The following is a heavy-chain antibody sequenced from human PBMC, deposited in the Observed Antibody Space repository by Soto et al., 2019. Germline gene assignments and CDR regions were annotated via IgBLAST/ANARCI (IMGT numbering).Heavy chain of an antibody. J-gene: IGHJ6*01. CDR1: GFTFSSYW. V-gene: IGHV3-7*01. D-gene: IGHD5-12*01. CDR3: ARDPNIVATMGSIYYYYGMDV. CDR2: IKQDGSEK. Sequence: PWGFLRLPCTASGFTFSSYWMSWVRQAPGKGLEWVANIKQDGSEKYYVDSVKGRFTISRDNAKNSLYLQMNSLRAEDTAVYYCARDPNIVATMGSIYYYYGMDVWGQGTTVTVSS.